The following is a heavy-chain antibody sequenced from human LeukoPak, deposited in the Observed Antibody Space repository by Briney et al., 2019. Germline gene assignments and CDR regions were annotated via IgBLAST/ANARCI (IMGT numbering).Heavy chain of an antibody. Sequence: SVKVSCKASGGTFSSYAISWVRQAPGQGLEWMGRIIPILGIANYAQKFQGRATITADKSTSTAYMELSSLRSEDTAVYYCARETIMITFGGVIVDGGGWFDPWGQGTLVTVSS. CDR1: GGTFSSYA. V-gene: IGHV1-69*04. D-gene: IGHD3-16*02. CDR3: ARETIMITFGGVIVDGGGWFDP. J-gene: IGHJ5*02. CDR2: IIPILGIA.